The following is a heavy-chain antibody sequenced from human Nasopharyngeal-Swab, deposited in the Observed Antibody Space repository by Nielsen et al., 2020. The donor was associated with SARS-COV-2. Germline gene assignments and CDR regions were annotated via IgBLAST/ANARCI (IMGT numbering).Heavy chain of an antibody. CDR2: ISYDGSNK. CDR1: GFTFSSYA. V-gene: IGHV3-30-3*01. J-gene: IGHJ3*02. D-gene: IGHD1-26*01. CDR3: ARDPDSGSYYDDAFDI. Sequence: LKISCAASGFTFSSYAMHWVRQAPGKGLEWVAVISYDGSNKYYADSVKGRFTISRDNSKNTLYLQMNSLRAEDTAVYYCARDPDSGSYYDDAFDIWGQGTMVTVSS.